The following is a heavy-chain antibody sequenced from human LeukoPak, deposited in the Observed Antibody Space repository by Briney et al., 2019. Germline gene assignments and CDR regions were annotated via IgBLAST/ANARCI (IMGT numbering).Heavy chain of an antibody. V-gene: IGHV3-23*01. Sequence: GGSLRLSCAASGFTFSSYAMSCVRQAPGKGLEWVSAISGSGGSTYYADSVKGRFTISRDNSKNTLYLQMNSLRAEDTAVYYCAKDGDIVVVVASFDYWGQGTLVTVSS. D-gene: IGHD2-15*01. CDR1: GFTFSSYA. CDR2: ISGSGGST. J-gene: IGHJ4*02. CDR3: AKDGDIVVVVASFDY.